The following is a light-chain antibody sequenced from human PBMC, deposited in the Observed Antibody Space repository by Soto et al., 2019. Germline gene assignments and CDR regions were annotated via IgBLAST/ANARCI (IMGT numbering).Light chain of an antibody. V-gene: IGKV3-20*01. CDR3: QQYVASPRT. CDR2: GAS. J-gene: IGKJ1*01. CDR1: QSVSSNY. Sequence: EIVLTQSPGTLSLSPGERATLSCRASQSVSSNYLAWYQQTPGQAPRLLIYGASSRATGIPDRFSGSGSGTDFTLTINRLEPEDLGVYYCQQYVASPRTFGQGTKVELK.